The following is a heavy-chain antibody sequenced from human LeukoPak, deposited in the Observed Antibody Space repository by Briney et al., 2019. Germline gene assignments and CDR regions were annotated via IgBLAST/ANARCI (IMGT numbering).Heavy chain of an antibody. D-gene: IGHD2-15*01. CDR3: ARDRDKGYYGMDV. CDR2: IYYSGST. CDR1: GGSISSGDYY. V-gene: IGHV4-30-4*01. J-gene: IGHJ6*02. Sequence: PSETLSLTCTVSGGSISSGDYYWSWIRQPPGKGLEWIGYIYYSGSTYYNPSLKSRVTISVDTSKNQFSLKLSSATAADTAVYYCARDRDKGYYGMDVWGQGTTVTVSS.